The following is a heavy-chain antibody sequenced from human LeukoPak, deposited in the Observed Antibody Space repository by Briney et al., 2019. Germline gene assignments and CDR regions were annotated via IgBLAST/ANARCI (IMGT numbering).Heavy chain of an antibody. V-gene: IGHV4-34*01. CDR2: INHSGST. CDR3: ARGRGGSYDY. Sequence: SETLSLTCAVYGGSFSGYYWSWIRQPPGKGLEWIGEINHSGSTNYNPSLKSRVTISVDRSKNQFSLKLSSVTAADTAVYYCARGRGGSYDYWGQGTLVTVSS. D-gene: IGHD1-26*01. J-gene: IGHJ4*02. CDR1: GGSFSGYY.